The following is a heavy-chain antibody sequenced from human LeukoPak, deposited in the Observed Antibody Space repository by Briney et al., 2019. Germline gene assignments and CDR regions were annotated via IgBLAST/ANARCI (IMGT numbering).Heavy chain of an antibody. D-gene: IGHD6-13*01. CDR1: GGSFSGYY. V-gene: IGHV4-34*01. Sequence: SETLSLTCAVYGGSFSGYYWSWIRQPPGKGLEWIGEINHSGSTNYNPSLKSRVTISVDTSKNQFSLKLSSETAADTAVYYCARGRAAAGLSPLLDYWGQGTLVTVSS. J-gene: IGHJ4*02. CDR3: ARGRAAAGLSPLLDY. CDR2: INHSGST.